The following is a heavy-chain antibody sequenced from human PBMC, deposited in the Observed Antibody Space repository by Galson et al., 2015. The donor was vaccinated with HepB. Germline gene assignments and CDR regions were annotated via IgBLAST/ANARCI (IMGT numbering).Heavy chain of an antibody. J-gene: IGHJ4*02. CDR2: ISYDGNDK. D-gene: IGHD6-19*01. Sequence: LRLSCAASGFIFSSFAIYWVRQAPGKGLEWVAFISYDGNDKYYADSVRGRFTISRDNSKNTVYLQMNSLRAEDTAVYYCAKARGNSGWYGSLDYWGQGTVVTVSS. V-gene: IGHV3-30-3*01. CDR3: AKARGNSGWYGSLDY. CDR1: GFIFSSFA.